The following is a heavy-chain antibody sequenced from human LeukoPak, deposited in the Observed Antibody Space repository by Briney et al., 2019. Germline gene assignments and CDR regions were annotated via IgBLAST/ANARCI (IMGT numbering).Heavy chain of an antibody. CDR3: ARGLRSGYQLLKY. CDR1: GDSISSSTCN. V-gene: IGHV4-30-2*01. Sequence: SETLSLTCKVSGDSISSSTCNWSWIRQPPGKGLEWIGYISQSGNSYFTPSLKSRVTISVDTSKNQFSLKLSSVTAADTAVYYCARGLRSGYQLLKYWGQGTLVTVSS. CDR2: ISQSGNS. J-gene: IGHJ4*02. D-gene: IGHD2-2*01.